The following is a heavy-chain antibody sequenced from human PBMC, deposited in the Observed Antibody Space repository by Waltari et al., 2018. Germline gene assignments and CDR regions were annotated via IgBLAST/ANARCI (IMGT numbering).Heavy chain of an antibody. V-gene: IGHV3-30*03. J-gene: IGHJ4*02. Sequence: PWGRQAPGKGLEWVAVISYDGGLIDYGEAVKGRVTVSRDNSKNTLFLQMTSLRAEDTAVYYWTTEVVYESNSYGDSWGQGTLVTVST. CDR3: TTEVVYESNSYGDS. CDR2: ISYDGGLI. D-gene: IGHD2-8*02.